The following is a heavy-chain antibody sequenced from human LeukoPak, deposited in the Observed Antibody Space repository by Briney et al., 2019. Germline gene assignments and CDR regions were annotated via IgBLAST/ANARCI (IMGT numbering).Heavy chain of an antibody. D-gene: IGHD2-2*01. CDR3: ARVACSSTSCYRGGFDY. Sequence: GGSLRLSCAASGFTFSSYWMSWVRQAPGKGLEWVANIKQDGSEKYYVDSVKGRFTISRDNAKNSLYLQMNSLRAEDTAVYYCARVACSSTSCYRGGFDYWGQGTLVTVSS. CDR2: IKQDGSEK. V-gene: IGHV3-7*01. J-gene: IGHJ4*02. CDR1: GFTFSSYW.